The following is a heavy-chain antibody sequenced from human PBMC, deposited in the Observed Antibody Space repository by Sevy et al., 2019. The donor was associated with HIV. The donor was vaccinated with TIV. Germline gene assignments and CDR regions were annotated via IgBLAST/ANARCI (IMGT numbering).Heavy chain of an antibody. J-gene: IGHJ4*02. Sequence: RGSLRLSCAVSGFNFNIYSMSWVRQAPGKGLEWVSTLSFGCGKINYADSVKGRFIISRDDSKNTLYLQMNSLRAEDTAVDFCAREGCTRPHDYWGQGTLVTVSS. V-gene: IGHV3-23*01. D-gene: IGHD2-8*01. CDR3: AREGCTRPHDY. CDR1: GFNFNIYS. CDR2: LSFGCGKI.